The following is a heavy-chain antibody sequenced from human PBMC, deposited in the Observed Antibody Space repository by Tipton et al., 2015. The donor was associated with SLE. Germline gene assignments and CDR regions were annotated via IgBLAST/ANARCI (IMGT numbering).Heavy chain of an antibody. V-gene: IGHV4-38-2*01. CDR1: SEALSSAYF. CDR2: ISHRGNT. D-gene: IGHD1-26*01. Sequence: SEALSSAYFWGWIRQPPGKGLEWIGSISHRGNTYYNPSLKSRVSISVDTSQNQFSLNLNSVTAADTAVYYCARRGVGATYWYFDLWGRGTLVTVSS. J-gene: IGHJ2*01. CDR3: ARRGVGATYWYFDL.